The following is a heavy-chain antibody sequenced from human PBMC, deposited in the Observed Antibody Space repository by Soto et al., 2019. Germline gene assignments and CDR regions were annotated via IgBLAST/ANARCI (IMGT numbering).Heavy chain of an antibody. CDR3: AREAIIVNAAPEYYFDY. J-gene: IGHJ4*02. D-gene: IGHD3-22*01. CDR1: GFDVSNTD. Sequence: EVQLVESGGDLVQRGGSLRLSCAASGFDVSNTDMSWVRQAPGKGLEWVSVIYSGGYTNYADSVKGRFIVSRDSPKNTLYLQMDSLRAEDTAVYYCAREAIIVNAAPEYYFDYWGQGTLVTVSS. V-gene: IGHV3-66*01. CDR2: IYSGGYT.